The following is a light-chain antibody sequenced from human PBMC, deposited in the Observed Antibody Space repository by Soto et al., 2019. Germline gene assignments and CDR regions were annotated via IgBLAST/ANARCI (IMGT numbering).Light chain of an antibody. CDR1: QRVIRDY. J-gene: IGKJ1*01. Sequence: ENVLTQSPGTLSLSPGEGASLSCRASQRVIRDYFGWYQQKEGQAPRLIIYATSRRAAGIPDRFSGSGSETDFTLTISRVEPADSAIYYCQQYEASPWTFGQGTKLEIK. CDR2: ATS. V-gene: IGKV3-20*01. CDR3: QQYEASPWT.